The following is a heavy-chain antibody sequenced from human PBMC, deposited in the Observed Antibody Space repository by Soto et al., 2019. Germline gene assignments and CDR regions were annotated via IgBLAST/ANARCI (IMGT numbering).Heavy chain of an antibody. Sequence: QVQLQESGPGLVKPSDTLSLTCTVSGYSISSSDWWGWIRQPPGKGLEWIGYIYYSGNTYYNPSLKTRITMSVDTSKNQFSLKLSSVTAVDTAVYYCARFVRPDNWFDPWGQGTLVTVSS. V-gene: IGHV4-28*01. CDR2: IYYSGNT. D-gene: IGHD2-8*01. CDR3: ARFVRPDNWFDP. CDR1: GYSISSSDW. J-gene: IGHJ5*02.